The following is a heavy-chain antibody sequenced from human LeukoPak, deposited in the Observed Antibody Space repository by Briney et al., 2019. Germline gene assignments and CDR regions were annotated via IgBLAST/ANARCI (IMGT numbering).Heavy chain of an antibody. CDR2: IIPILGIA. J-gene: IGHJ4*02. CDR1: GGTFSSYA. Sequence: SVKVSCKASGGTFSSYAISWVRQAPGQGLEWMGRIIPILGIANCAQKFQGRVTITADKSTSTAYMELSSLRSEDTAVYYCARCVADFWSGYYLFDYWGQGTLVTVSS. CDR3: ARCVADFWSGYYLFDY. D-gene: IGHD3-3*01. V-gene: IGHV1-69*04.